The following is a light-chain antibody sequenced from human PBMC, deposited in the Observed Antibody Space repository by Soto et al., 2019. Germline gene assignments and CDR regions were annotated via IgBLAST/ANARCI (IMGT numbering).Light chain of an antibody. Sequence: IQMTQSPSTLSASVGDRVTITCRASHNIGRFLAWYQHQPGKAPKLLIYDASTLESGVPSRFSGTGSGTEFTFSITSLQPEDFGTYYCQQCYMGWTFGQGTKVDIK. V-gene: IGKV1-5*01. J-gene: IGKJ1*01. CDR1: HNIGRF. CDR2: DAS. CDR3: QQCYMGWT.